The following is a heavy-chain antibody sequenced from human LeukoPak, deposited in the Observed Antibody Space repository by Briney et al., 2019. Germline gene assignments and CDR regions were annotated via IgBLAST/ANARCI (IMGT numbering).Heavy chain of an antibody. CDR3: ARAAYCDY. CDR2: ISSGGSTI. D-gene: IGHD2-15*01. CDR1: GFTFSSYG. V-gene: IGHV3-48*03. Sequence: GGSLRLSCAASGFTFSSYGMNWVRQAPGRGLEWVSYISSGGSTIYYADSVKGRFTISRDNAKNSLFLQMHSLRAEDTAVYYCARAAYCDYWGQGTLVTVFS. J-gene: IGHJ4*02.